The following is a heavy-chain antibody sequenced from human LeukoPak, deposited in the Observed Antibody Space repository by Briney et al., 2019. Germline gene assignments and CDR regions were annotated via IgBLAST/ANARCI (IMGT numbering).Heavy chain of an antibody. CDR2: MNPNSGNT. J-gene: IGHJ6*02. D-gene: IGHD3-3*01. CDR3: ARQGDRFLDGMDV. Sequence: GASVKVSCKASGYTFTSYESNWVRQATGQGLEWMGWMNPNSGNTGYAQKFQRRVNMNRNTSISTAYMELSSLRSEEPAVYYCARQGDRFLDGMDVWGQGTTVTVSS. CDR1: GYTFTSYE. V-gene: IGHV1-8*01.